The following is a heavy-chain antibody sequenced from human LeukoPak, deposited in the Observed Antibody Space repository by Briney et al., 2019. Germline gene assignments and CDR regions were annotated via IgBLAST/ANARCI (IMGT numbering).Heavy chain of an antibody. D-gene: IGHD3-3*01. CDR2: MNPNSGNT. Sequence: ASVKVSCEASGYTFTSYDINWVRQATGQGLEWMGWMNPNSGNTGYAQKFQGRVTITRNTSISTAYMELSSLRSEDTAVYYCARLPLGYDFWSGSEEGYYMDVWGKGTTVTVSS. J-gene: IGHJ6*03. CDR3: ARLPLGYDFWSGSEEGYYMDV. CDR1: GYTFTSYD. V-gene: IGHV1-8*03.